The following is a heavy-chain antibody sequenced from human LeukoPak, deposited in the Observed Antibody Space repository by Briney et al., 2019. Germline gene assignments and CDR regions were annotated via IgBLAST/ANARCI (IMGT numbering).Heavy chain of an antibody. CDR2: IIPIFGTA. D-gene: IGHD1-26*01. CDR3: ATKFVGATTLDY. Sequence: GASVKVSCKASGCTFSSYAISWVRQAPGQGLEWMGRIIPIFGTANYAQKFQGRVTITTDESTSTAYMELSSLRSEDTAVYYCATKFVGATTLDYWGQGTLVTVSS. CDR1: GCTFSSYA. V-gene: IGHV1-69*05. J-gene: IGHJ4*02.